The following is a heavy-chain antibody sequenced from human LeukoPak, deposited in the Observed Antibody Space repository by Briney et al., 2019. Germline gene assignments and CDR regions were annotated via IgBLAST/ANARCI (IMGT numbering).Heavy chain of an antibody. V-gene: IGHV1-69*04. J-gene: IGHJ6*02. CDR2: IIPILGIA. CDR3: ARDSYGDYIYYYYYYGMDV. D-gene: IGHD4-17*01. CDR1: GGTFSSYV. Sequence: GASVKVSCKASGGTFSSYVISWVRQAPGQGLEWMGRIIPILGIANYAQKFQGRVTITADKSTSTAYMELSSLRSEDTAVYYCARDSYGDYIYYYYYYGMDVWGQGTTVTVSS.